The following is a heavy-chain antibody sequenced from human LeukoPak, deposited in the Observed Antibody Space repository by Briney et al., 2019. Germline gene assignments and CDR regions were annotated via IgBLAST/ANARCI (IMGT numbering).Heavy chain of an antibody. J-gene: IGHJ6*03. CDR3: AKDDSGNDRNYYYMDV. V-gene: IGHV1-46*01. CDR2: INPSGGST. Sequence: VASVKVSCKASGYTFTSYAMHWVRQAPGQGLEWMGIINPSGGSTSYAQKFQGRVTMTRDMSTSTVYMELSSLRSEDTAVYYCAKDDSGNDRNYYYMDVWGKGTTVTVSS. D-gene: IGHD1-26*01. CDR1: GYTFTSYA.